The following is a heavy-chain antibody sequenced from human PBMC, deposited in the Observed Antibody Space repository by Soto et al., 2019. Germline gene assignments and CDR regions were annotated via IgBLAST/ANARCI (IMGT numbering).Heavy chain of an antibody. CDR1: GFTFSNYG. CDR2: ISYDGSHQ. CDR3: AKDPKCCTIGSHFLDNWFDA. V-gene: IGHV3-30*18. Sequence: GGSLRLSCAASGFTFSNYGMHWVRQTPGKGLEWVAVISYDGSHQFYTDSVKGRFTISRDNSKNTLYLQMNSLKTEDTAMYYCAKDPKCCTIGSHFLDNWFDAWGQGTLVTVSS. J-gene: IGHJ5*02. D-gene: IGHD2-8*01.